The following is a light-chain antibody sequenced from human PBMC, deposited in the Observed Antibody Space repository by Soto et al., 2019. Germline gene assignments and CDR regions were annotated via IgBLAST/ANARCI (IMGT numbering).Light chain of an antibody. CDR1: SSDVGAYNY. V-gene: IGLV2-14*01. J-gene: IGLJ1*01. Sequence: QSALTQPASVSGSPGQSITISCTGTSSDVGAYNYVSWYQHHPGKVPKLLIYEVTNRHSGVSDRFSGSKSGNTASLTISGLQAEDEADYYCSSKRDSSTLFVFGTGTKGTVL. CDR3: SSKRDSSTLFV. CDR2: EVT.